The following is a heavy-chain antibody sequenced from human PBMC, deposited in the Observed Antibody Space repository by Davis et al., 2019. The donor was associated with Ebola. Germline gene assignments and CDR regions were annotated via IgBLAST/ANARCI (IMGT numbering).Heavy chain of an antibody. CDR1: GFTFSSYA. J-gene: IGHJ4*02. V-gene: IGHV3-23*01. D-gene: IGHD3-22*01. CDR2: ISGSGGST. Sequence: GESLKISCAASGFTFSSYAMSWVRQAPGKGLEWVSAISGSGGSTYYADSVKGRFTISRDNSKNTLYLQMNSLRAEDTAVYYCAKAPTYSSGYYFSYYFDYWGQGTLVTVSS. CDR3: AKAPTYSSGYYFSYYFDY.